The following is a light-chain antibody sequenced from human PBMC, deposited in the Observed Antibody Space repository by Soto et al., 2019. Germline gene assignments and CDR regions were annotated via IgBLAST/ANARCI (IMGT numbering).Light chain of an antibody. CDR2: GNN. CDR3: QSYDNSLTGSRV. CDR1: SSNIGAGYD. Sequence: QSVLTQPPSVSGAPGQRVTISCTGSSSNIGAGYDVHWYQQLPGTAPKLLIYGNNNRPSGVPDRFSGSKSGTSASLAITGLRPEDEADYYCQSYDNSLTGSRVFGTGTKVTVL. J-gene: IGLJ1*01. V-gene: IGLV1-40*01.